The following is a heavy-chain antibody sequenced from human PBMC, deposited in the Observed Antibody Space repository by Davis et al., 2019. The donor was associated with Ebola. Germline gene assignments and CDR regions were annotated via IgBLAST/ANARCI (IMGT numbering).Heavy chain of an antibody. CDR2: ISSGGGAP. CDR1: GFTFNIFD. CDR3: AKQRGVGAIDYDY. Sequence: GGSLRLSCAASGFTFNIFDMHWVRQAPGRGLEWVSDISSGGGAPYYADSVKGRFTTFRDNPKNTLYLQMNSLRADDTAVYYCAKQRGVGAIDYDYWGRGTVVTVSS. D-gene: IGHD1-26*01. V-gene: IGHV3-23*01. J-gene: IGHJ4*02.